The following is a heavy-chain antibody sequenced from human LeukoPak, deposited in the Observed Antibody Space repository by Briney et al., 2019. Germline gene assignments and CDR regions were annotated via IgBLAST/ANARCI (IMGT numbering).Heavy chain of an antibody. Sequence: ASVKVSCKASGYTFTSYYMHWVRQAPGQGLEWMGIINPSGGSTSYAQKFQGRVTMTRDTSTSTVYMELSSLRSEDTAVYYCARSGPYYYGSGGKWFDPWGQGTLVTVSS. CDR1: GYTFTSYY. D-gene: IGHD3-10*01. V-gene: IGHV1-46*01. CDR3: ARSGPYYYGSGGKWFDP. J-gene: IGHJ5*02. CDR2: INPSGGST.